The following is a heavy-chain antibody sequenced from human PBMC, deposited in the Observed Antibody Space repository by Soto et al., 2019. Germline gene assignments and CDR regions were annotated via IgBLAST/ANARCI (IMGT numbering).Heavy chain of an antibody. CDR3: ARWTTVMYYFDY. CDR1: GVSLTSGGYY. J-gene: IGHJ4*02. V-gene: IGHV4-31*03. CDR2: IYYSGST. D-gene: IGHD4-17*01. Sequence: SETLSLTCSVSGVSLTSGGYYWSWIRQHPGKGLEWIGYIYYSGSTYYNPSLKSRVTISVDTSKNQFSLKLSSVTAADTAVYYCARWTTVMYYFDYWGQGTLVTVSS.